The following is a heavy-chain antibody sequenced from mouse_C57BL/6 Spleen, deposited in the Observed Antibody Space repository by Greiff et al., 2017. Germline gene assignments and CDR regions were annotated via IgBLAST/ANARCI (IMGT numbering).Heavy chain of an antibody. V-gene: IGHV5-17*01. CDR2: ISSGSSTI. Sequence: EVKVVESGGGLVKPGGSLQLSCAASGFTFSDYGMHWVRPAPEKGLEWVAYISSGSSTIYYADPVTGRLTISRDNAKHTLFLPMTSLRSEDTAMYYCARKGAAQATYAMDYWCQGTSVTVSS. J-gene: IGHJ4*01. D-gene: IGHD3-2*02. CDR3: ARKGAAQATYAMDY. CDR1: GFTFSDYG.